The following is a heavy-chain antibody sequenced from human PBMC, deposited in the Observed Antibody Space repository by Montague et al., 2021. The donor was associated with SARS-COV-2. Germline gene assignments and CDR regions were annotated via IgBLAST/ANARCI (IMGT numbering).Heavy chain of an antibody. V-gene: IGHV4-39*02. CDR2: MYYNGST. D-gene: IGHD3-16*01. CDR3: VGAPNEYYFDY. J-gene: IGHJ4*02. Sequence: SETLSLTCTASGDSFTSRTYSWGWIRQPPGKGLEWIGNMYYNGSTHFNPSLKSRVTISLDTSKSRLSLELTSVTVGATSIYFCVGAPNEYYFDYWGQGTPVSVSS. CDR1: GDSFTSRTYS.